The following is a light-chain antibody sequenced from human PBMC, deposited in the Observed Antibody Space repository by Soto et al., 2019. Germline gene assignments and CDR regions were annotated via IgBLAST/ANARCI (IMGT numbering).Light chain of an antibody. J-gene: IGLJ2*01. CDR3: CSYGGSSAFNI. CDR2: DVT. CDR1: SRDVGGYNY. Sequence: QSVLTQPRSVSGSPGQSVTISCTGTSRDVGGYNYVSWYQQHPGKAPKLLIYDVTKRPSGVPDRFFASKSDNTASLTISGLQAEDEADYYCCSYGGSSAFNIFGGGTQLTVL. V-gene: IGLV2-11*01.